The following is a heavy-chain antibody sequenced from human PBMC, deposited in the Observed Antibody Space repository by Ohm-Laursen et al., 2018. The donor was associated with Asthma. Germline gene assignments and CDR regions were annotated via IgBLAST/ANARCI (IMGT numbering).Heavy chain of an antibody. D-gene: IGHD2-2*02. CDR3: AHSVCSTSCYTAFDV. CDR1: GFSLSTSGVG. CDR2: IYWDDDK. V-gene: IGHV2-5*02. Sequence: TQTLTLTCALSGFSLSTSGVGVGWIRQPPGKALEWLAFIYWDDDKRYSPSLRSRLSISKDTSKNQVVLTMTNMDPVDAATYYCAHSVCSTSCYTAFDVWGQGTMVTVSS. J-gene: IGHJ3*01.